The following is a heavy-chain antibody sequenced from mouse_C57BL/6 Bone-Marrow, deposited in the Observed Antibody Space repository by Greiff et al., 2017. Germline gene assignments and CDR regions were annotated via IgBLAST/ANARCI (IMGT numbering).Heavy chain of an antibody. D-gene: IGHD2-3*01. V-gene: IGHV1-81*01. CDR2: IYPRSGNT. CDR1: GYTFTSYG. CDR3: ARGGYSWYFDV. J-gene: IGHJ1*03. Sequence: QVQLQQSGAELARPGASVKLSCKASGYTFTSYGISWVKQRTGQGLEWIGEIYPRSGNTYYNEKFKGKATPTADKSSSTAYMELRSLTSEDSAVYFCARGGYSWYFDVWGTGTTVTVSS.